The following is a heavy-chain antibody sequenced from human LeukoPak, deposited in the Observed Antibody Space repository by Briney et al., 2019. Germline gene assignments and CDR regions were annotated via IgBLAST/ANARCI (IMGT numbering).Heavy chain of an antibody. J-gene: IGHJ3*01. CDR2: ICTSGST. CDR1: GFSISSYY. CDR3: AKLGGSSWYFDVFEL. Sequence: SETLSLTCTVSGFSISSYYWSWIRQPPGKGLEWIWYICTSGSTNYNHSLKNRVTISLDTSKNQLSLQLSTVTAADTAVYYCAKLGGSSWYFDVFELWGQGTMGTVS. V-gene: IGHV4-4*09. D-gene: IGHD6-13*01.